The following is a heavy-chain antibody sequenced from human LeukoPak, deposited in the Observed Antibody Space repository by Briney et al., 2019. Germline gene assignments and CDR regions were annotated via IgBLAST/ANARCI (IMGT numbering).Heavy chain of an antibody. CDR3: ASHPGRDCSSTSCKRNYYYYYYMDV. V-gene: IGHV1-69*05. J-gene: IGHJ6*03. D-gene: IGHD2-2*01. CDR1: GGTFSSYA. CDR2: IIPIFGTA. Sequence: SVKVSCKASGGTFSSYAISWVRQAPGQGLEWMGGIIPIFGTANYAQKFQGRVTITTDESTSTAYTELSSLRSEDTAVYYCASHPGRDCSSTSCKRNYYYYYYMDVWGKGTTVTVSS.